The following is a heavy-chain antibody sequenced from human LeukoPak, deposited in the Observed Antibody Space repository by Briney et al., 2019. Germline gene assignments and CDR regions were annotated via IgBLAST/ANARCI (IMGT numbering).Heavy chain of an antibody. J-gene: IGHJ4*02. V-gene: IGHV3-21*01. CDR3: AREYCSGGSCYRIDS. Sequence: PGGSLRLSCAASGFIFSSYSMTRVRQAPGKGLEWVSSITSSSIYIYYADSLKGRFTISRDNAKNSLYLQMNSLRAEDTAVYYCAREYCSGGSCYRIDSWGQGTLVTVSS. CDR2: ITSSSIYI. D-gene: IGHD2-15*01. CDR1: GFIFSSYS.